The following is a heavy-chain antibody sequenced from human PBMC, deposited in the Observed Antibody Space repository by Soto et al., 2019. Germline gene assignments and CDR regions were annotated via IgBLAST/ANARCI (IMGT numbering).Heavy chain of an antibody. CDR1: GFTFSDYY. Sequence: PGGSLRLSCAASGFTFSDYYMSWIRQAPGKGLEWVSAISGSGGSTYYADSVKGRFTISRDNSKNTLYLQMNSLRAEDTAVYYCAKERSRSLWSGSLYYYGMDVWGQGTTVTVSS. J-gene: IGHJ6*02. CDR2: ISGSGGST. V-gene: IGHV3-23*01. D-gene: IGHD3-3*01. CDR3: AKERSRSLWSGSLYYYGMDV.